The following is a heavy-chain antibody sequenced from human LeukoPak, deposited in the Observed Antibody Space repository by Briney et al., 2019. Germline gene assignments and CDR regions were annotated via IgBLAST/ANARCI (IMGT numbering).Heavy chain of an antibody. CDR2: ISWNSGSI. V-gene: IGHV3-9*01. CDR1: GFTFDDYA. Sequence: GRSLRLSCAASGFTFDDYAMHWVRQAPGKGLEWVSGISWNSGSIGYADSVKGRFTISRDNAKNSLYLQMNSLRAEDTALYYCAKDLDDDRNGAFDIWGQGTIVTVSS. CDR3: AKDLDDDRNGAFDI. J-gene: IGHJ3*02. D-gene: IGHD3-9*01.